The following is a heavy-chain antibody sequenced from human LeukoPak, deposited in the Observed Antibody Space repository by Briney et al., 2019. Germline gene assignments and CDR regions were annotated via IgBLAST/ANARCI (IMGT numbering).Heavy chain of an antibody. J-gene: IGHJ4*02. CDR2: ISSSGSTI. CDR3: ARVGGYYQEVGY. D-gene: IGHD3-22*01. V-gene: IGHV3-48*03. CDR1: GFTFSSYE. Sequence: GGSLRLSCAASGFTFSSYEMNWVRQAPGKGLEWVSYISSSGSTIYYADSVKGRFTISRDNAKNSLCLQMNSLRAEDTAVYYCARVGGYYQEVGYWGQGTLVTVSS.